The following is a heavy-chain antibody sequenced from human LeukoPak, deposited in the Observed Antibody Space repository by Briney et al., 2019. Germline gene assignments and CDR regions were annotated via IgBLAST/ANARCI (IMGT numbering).Heavy chain of an antibody. D-gene: IGHD6-6*01. CDR3: ARRSTSSRRDFDY. J-gene: IGHJ4*02. Sequence: GGSLRLSCAASGFTFSDYYMSWIRQAPGKGLEWVSYISSSGNTISYADSVKGRFIISRDNAKNSLYLQMNSLRAEDTAVYYCARRSTSSRRDFDYWGQGTLVTASS. CDR1: GFTFSDYY. V-gene: IGHV3-11*04. CDR2: ISSSGNTI.